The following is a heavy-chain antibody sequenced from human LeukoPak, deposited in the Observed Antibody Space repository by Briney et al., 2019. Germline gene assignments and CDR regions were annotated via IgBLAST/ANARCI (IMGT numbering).Heavy chain of an antibody. D-gene: IGHD6-19*01. J-gene: IGHJ6*03. CDR1: GDSVSSNSAA. CDR3: ARAGSGWYDDYYYYYMDV. CDR2: TYYRSKWYN. V-gene: IGHV6-1*01. Sequence: SQTLSLTCAISGDSVSSNSAAWNWIRQSPSRGLEWLGRTYYRSKWYNDYAVSVKSRITINPDTSKNQFSLQLNSVTPEDTAVYYCARAGSGWYDDYYYYYMDVWGKGTTVTVSS.